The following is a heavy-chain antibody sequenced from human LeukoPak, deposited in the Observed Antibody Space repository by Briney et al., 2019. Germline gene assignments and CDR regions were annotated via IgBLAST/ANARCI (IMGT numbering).Heavy chain of an antibody. D-gene: IGHD1-26*01. V-gene: IGHV3-21*01. CDR1: GFTFSSYS. CDR2: ISGSSSDI. Sequence: GGSLRLSCAASGFTFSSYSMNWVRQAPGKGLEWVSSISGSSSDIYYADSVKGRFTISRDNAKNSLYLQMESLRAEDTAVYYCARRGYHDYSGFDYWGQGTLVTVSS. J-gene: IGHJ4*02. CDR3: ARRGYHDYSGFDY.